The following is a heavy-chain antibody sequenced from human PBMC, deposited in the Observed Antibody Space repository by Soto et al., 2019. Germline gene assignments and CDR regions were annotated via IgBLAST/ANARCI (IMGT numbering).Heavy chain of an antibody. CDR3: ARDGYCTSTSCYRAGMDV. V-gene: IGHV3-33*01. J-gene: IGHJ6*02. CDR1: GVTFSSYG. D-gene: IGHD2-2*02. CDR2: IWYDGSNK. Sequence: GGSLRLSCAASGVTFSSYGMHWVRQAPGKGLEWVAVIWYDGSNKYYADSVKGRFTISRDNSKNTLYLQMNGLRSEDTAVYYCARDGYCTSTSCYRAGMDVWGQGTTVTVSS.